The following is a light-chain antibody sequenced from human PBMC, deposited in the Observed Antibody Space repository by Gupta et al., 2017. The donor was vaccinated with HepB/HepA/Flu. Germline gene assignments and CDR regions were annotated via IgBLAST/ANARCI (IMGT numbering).Light chain of an antibody. Sequence: EIVLTQSPATLSLSPGERATLSCRASQSISRYLIWYQQKPGQAPRLLIYDASTGATGIPARFSGSGSGTDFTLTISSLEPEDFAVYYCQQRESWPITFGQVTRLEIK. CDR2: DAS. V-gene: IGKV3-11*01. CDR3: QQRESWPIT. CDR1: QSISRY. J-gene: IGKJ5*01.